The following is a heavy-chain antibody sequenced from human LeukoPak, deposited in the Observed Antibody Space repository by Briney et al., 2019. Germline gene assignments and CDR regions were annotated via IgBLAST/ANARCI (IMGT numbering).Heavy chain of an antibody. CDR1: GFTFNNYA. D-gene: IGHD3-10*01. CDR2: ITGSGDST. V-gene: IGHV3-23*01. CDR3: TKDGYGSGSYFPYALDI. Sequence: HPGGSLRLSCAASGFTFNNYAMTWVRQSPGKGLEWVSAITGSGDSTYYADSVKGRFTISRDNSKNTLYLQMNSLRAEDTAVYYCTKDGYGSGSYFPYALDIWGQGTLVTVSS. J-gene: IGHJ3*02.